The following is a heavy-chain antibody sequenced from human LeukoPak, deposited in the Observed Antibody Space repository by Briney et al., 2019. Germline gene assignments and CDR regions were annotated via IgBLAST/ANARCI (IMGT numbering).Heavy chain of an antibody. J-gene: IGHJ4*02. Sequence: PGESLKISCKGSGYSFTSYWIGWVRQMPGKGLEWMGIIYPGDSDTRYSPSFQGQVTISADKSISTAYLQWSSLKASDTAMYYCARLEYSSGSEYYFDYWGQGTLVTVSS. CDR1: GYSFTSYW. D-gene: IGHD6-19*01. CDR2: IYPGDSDT. CDR3: ARLEYSSGSEYYFDY. V-gene: IGHV5-51*01.